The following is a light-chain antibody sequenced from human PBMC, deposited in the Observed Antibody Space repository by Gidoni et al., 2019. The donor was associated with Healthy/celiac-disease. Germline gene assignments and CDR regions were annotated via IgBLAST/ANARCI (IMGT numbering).Light chain of an antibody. CDR3: QQYYSTLSLT. Sequence: DIVMTQSPDSLAVSLGERATINCNSSQSVLYSYNNKNYLTWYQQKPGQPPKLLIYCASTRESGVPDRFSGSGSGTDFTLTISSLQAEDVAVYYCQQYYSTLSLTFGGGTKVEIK. CDR1: QSVLYSYNNKNY. V-gene: IGKV4-1*01. J-gene: IGKJ4*01. CDR2: CAS.